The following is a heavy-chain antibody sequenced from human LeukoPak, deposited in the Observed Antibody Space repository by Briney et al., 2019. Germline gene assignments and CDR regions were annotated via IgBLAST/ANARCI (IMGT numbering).Heavy chain of an antibody. CDR3: AREGRYRYGYNEYHSYMDI. J-gene: IGHJ6*03. V-gene: IGHV4-59*01. CDR1: GGSISSYY. CDR2: IYYSGST. D-gene: IGHD5-24*01. Sequence: SETLSLTCTVSGGSISSYYWSWIRQPPGKGLEWIGYIYYSGSTNYNPSLRSRVTISVDTSKNQFSLKLSSVTAAETAVYYCAREGRYRYGYNEYHSYMDIWGKGTTVTVSS.